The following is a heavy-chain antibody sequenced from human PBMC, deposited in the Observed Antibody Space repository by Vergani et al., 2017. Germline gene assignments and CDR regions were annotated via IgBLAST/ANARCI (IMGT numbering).Heavy chain of an antibody. CDR1: GFTFSSYA. Sequence: QVQLVESGGGVVQPGRSLRLSCAASGFTFSSYAMHWVRQAPGKGLEWVAVISYDGSNKYYADSVKGRFTISRDNSKNTLYLQMNSLRAEDTAVYYCAKDKFLIPPDAFDIWGQGTMVTVSS. J-gene: IGHJ3*02. CDR2: ISYDGSNK. V-gene: IGHV3-30*04. D-gene: IGHD2-2*02. CDR3: AKDKFLIPPDAFDI.